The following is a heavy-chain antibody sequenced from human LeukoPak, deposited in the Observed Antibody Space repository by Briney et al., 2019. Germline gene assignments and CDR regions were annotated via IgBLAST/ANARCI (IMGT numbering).Heavy chain of an antibody. CDR2: TYYRSKWYN. J-gene: IGHJ4*02. Sequence: SQTLSLTCAISGDSVSSNIAAWNWIRQSPSRGLEWLGRTYYRSKWYNDYAVSMKSRITINSDTSKNQFSLHLISVTPEDTAVYYCAKGRARGYCSSTSCLDYFDYWGQGTLVTVSS. CDR1: GDSVSSNIAA. V-gene: IGHV6-1*01. D-gene: IGHD2-2*01. CDR3: AKGRARGYCSSTSCLDYFDY.